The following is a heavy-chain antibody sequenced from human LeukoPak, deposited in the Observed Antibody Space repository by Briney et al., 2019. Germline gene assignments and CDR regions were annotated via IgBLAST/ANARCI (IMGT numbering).Heavy chain of an antibody. CDR3: ARMSVVVPAATVDYYYYYMDV. CDR1: GGSISSGGYY. D-gene: IGHD2-2*01. V-gene: IGHV4-31*03. J-gene: IGHJ6*03. Sequence: SETLSLTCTVSGGSISSGGYYWSWIRQHPGKGLEWIGYIYYSGSTYYNPSLKGRVTISVDTSKNQFSLKLSSVTAADTAVYYCARMSVVVPAATVDYYYYYMDVWGKGTTVTVSS. CDR2: IYYSGST.